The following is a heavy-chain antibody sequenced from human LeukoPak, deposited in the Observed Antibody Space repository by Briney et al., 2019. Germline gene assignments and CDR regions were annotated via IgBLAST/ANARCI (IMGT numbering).Heavy chain of an antibody. CDR2: LYNNGST. CDR3: ARFVGWLQSSDWYFDL. J-gene: IGHJ2*01. V-gene: IGHV4-59*01. Sequence: SETLSLTCTVSGGSISSYYWSWIRQPPGKGLEWIGYLYNNGSTNYNPSLKSRVTISVGTSKNQFSLKVTSVTAADTAVYFCARFVGWLQSSDWYFDLWGRGTLVTVSS. CDR1: GGSISSYY. D-gene: IGHD5-24*01.